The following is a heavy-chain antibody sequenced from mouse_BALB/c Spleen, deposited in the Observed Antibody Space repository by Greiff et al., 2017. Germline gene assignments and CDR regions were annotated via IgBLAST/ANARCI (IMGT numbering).Heavy chain of an antibody. J-gene: IGHJ4*01. V-gene: IGHV5-4*02. Sequence: EVQRVESGGGLVKPGGSLKLSCAASGFTFSDYYMYWVRQTPEKRLEWVATISDGGSYTYYPDSVKGRFTISRDNAKNNLYLQMSSLKSEDTAMYYCARGEDYRYDGTMDYWGQGTSVTVSS. CDR2: ISDGGSYT. CDR3: ARGEDYRYDGTMDY. CDR1: GFTFSDYY. D-gene: IGHD2-14*01.